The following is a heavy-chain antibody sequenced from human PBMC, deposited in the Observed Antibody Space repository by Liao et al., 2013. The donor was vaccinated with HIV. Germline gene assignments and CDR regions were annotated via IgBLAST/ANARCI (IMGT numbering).Heavy chain of an antibody. Sequence: QLQLQESGSGLVKPSQTLSLTCAVSGGSISGGGFSWSWLRQPPGKGLEWIGYMYYKGGSYYNPSLGSRVTMSLDASRNQFSLTVNSVTATDTAVYYCVRDRYLREISGWGFDYWGQGALVTVSS. CDR3: VRDRYLREISGWGFDY. V-gene: IGHV4-30-2*05. CDR1: GGSISGGGFS. D-gene: IGHD6-25*01. J-gene: IGHJ4*02. CDR2: MYYKGGS.